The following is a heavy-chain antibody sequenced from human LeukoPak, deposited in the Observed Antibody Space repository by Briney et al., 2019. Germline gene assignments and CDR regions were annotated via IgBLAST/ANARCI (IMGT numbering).Heavy chain of an antibody. J-gene: IGHJ5*02. CDR1: GGSISSYY. CDR2: IYYSGST. CDR3: AREKQLLSSGWPRTGYWFDP. Sequence: PSETLSLTCTVSGGSISSYYWSWIRQPPGKGLEWIGYIYYSGSTNYNPSLKSRVTISVDTSKNQFSLKLSSVTAADTAVYYCAREKQLLSSGWPRTGYWFDPWGQGTLVTVSS. D-gene: IGHD6-19*01. V-gene: IGHV4-59*01.